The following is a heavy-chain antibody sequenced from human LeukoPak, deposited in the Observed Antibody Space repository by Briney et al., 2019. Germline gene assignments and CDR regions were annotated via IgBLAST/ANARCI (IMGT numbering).Heavy chain of an antibody. CDR1: GYTFTGYY. D-gene: IGHD3-16*02. CDR3: ARGPMITFGGVIVPHFDY. Sequence: ASVKVSCKASGYTFTGYYMHWVRQAPGQGLEWMGWINPNSGGTNYARKFQGWVTMTRDTSISTAYMELSRLRSDDTAVYYCARGPMITFGGVIVPHFDYWGQGTLVTVSS. CDR2: INPNSGGT. V-gene: IGHV1-2*04. J-gene: IGHJ4*02.